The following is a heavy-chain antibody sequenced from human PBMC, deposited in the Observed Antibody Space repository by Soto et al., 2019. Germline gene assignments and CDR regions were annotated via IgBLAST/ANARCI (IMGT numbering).Heavy chain of an antibody. CDR1: GYTFSTHD. Sequence: QVQLVQSGAEVKTPGASVKVSCRASGYTFSTHDISWVRQAPGQGLEWMGWISTYDDKTNCPQKSQGRCTMTSDQSTSTVDLELRCLRSADTAGYWCARDLGSCSSSVSFRDGFDPWCQGTLVTVSS. D-gene: IGHD2-2*01. V-gene: IGHV1-18*01. CDR3: ARDLGSCSSSVSFRDGFDP. J-gene: IGHJ5*02. CDR2: ISTYDDKT.